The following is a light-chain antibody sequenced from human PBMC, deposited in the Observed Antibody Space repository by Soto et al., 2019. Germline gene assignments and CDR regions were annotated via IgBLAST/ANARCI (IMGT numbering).Light chain of an antibody. CDR1: MSNIGRNT. V-gene: IGLV1-44*01. CDR2: KDN. J-gene: IGLJ2*01. CDR3: AAWDVGLEGPI. Sequence: QAVVTQPPSTSGAPGQRVTIYCSGSMSNIGRNTVNWYQQLPGTAPKVLMYKDNRRPSGVPDRFSGSKSGTSASLAISGLQSEDEATYYCAAWDVGLEGPIFGGGTKADRP.